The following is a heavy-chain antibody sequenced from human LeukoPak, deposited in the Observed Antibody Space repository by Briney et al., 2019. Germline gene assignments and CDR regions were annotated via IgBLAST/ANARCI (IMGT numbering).Heavy chain of an antibody. Sequence: PSETLSLTCAVYGGSFSGYYWSWIRQPPGKGLEWIGYIYYSGSTNYNPSLKSRVTISVDTSKNQFSLKLSSVTAADTAVYYCARVGGIAAGIDYWGQGTLVTVSS. CDR3: ARVGGIAAGIDY. CDR1: GGSFSGYY. D-gene: IGHD6-13*01. J-gene: IGHJ4*02. V-gene: IGHV4-59*01. CDR2: IYYSGST.